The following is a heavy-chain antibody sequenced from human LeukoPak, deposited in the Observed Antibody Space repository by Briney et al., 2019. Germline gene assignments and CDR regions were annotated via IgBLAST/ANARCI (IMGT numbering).Heavy chain of an antibody. CDR2: ISPYNGNP. Sequence: ASVKVSCKTSGYSFSSNGIHWVRQAPGQGLEWMGWISPYNGNPNYAQKFQGRVTMTTDTSTNTVYMELRSLRSDDTAVSYCARVSRDFWSGYYYDYWGQGTLVTVSS. CDR3: ARVSRDFWSGYYYDY. J-gene: IGHJ4*02. V-gene: IGHV1-18*01. CDR1: GYSFSSNG. D-gene: IGHD3-3*01.